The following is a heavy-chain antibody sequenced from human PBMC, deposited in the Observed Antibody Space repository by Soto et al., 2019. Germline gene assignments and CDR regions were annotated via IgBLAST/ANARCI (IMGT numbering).Heavy chain of an antibody. CDR2: IYYSGST. Sequence: SETLSLTCTVSGGSISSGGYYWSWIRQHPGKGLEWIGYIYYSGSTYYNPSLKSRVTISVDTSKNQFSLKLSSVTAADTAVYYCARAEDTAMVTGAFDIWGQGTMVTVSS. J-gene: IGHJ3*02. D-gene: IGHD5-18*01. CDR3: ARAEDTAMVTGAFDI. V-gene: IGHV4-31*03. CDR1: GGSISSGGYY.